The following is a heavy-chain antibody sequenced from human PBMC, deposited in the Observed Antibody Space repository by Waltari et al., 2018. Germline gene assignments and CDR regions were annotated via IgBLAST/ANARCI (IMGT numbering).Heavy chain of an antibody. J-gene: IGHJ4*02. Sequence: QVQLQESGPGLVKPSETLSLTCTVSGGSISSYYWSWVRQPAGKGREWIGRIDTRGSTNYNPSLKSRVTMSVDTSKNQFSLKLSSVTAADTAVYYCAREGYYGSGSFDYWGQGTLVTVSS. CDR1: GGSISSYY. CDR3: AREGYYGSGSFDY. D-gene: IGHD3-10*01. CDR2: IDTRGST. V-gene: IGHV4-4*07.